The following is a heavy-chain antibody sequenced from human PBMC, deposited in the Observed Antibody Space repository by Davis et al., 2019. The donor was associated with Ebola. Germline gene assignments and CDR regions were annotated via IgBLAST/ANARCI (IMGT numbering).Heavy chain of an antibody. CDR1: GGSFSGYY. CDR2: INHSGST. J-gene: IGHJ4*02. D-gene: IGHD3-10*01. CDR3: ARAGVYRPYYFDY. V-gene: IGHV4-34*01. Sequence: ESLKISCAVYGGSFSGYYWSWIRQPPGKGLEWIGEINHSGSTNYNPSLESRLTISVDTSKNQFSLTLTSVTAADTAVYYCARAGVYRPYYFDYWGQGILVTVSS.